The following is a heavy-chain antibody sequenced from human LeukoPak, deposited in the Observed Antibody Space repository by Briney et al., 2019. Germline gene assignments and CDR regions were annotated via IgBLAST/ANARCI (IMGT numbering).Heavy chain of an antibody. CDR3: ARTGENPPAATLYGMDV. D-gene: IGHD2-15*01. CDR1: GGTFSSYG. V-gene: IGHV1-69*13. J-gene: IGHJ6*02. Sequence: SVKVSCKASGGTFSSYGISWVRQAPGQGLEWMGGIIPIFGTANYAQKFQGRVTITADESTSTAYMELSSLRSEDTAVYYCARTGENPPAATLYGMDVWGQGTTVTVSS. CDR2: IIPIFGTA.